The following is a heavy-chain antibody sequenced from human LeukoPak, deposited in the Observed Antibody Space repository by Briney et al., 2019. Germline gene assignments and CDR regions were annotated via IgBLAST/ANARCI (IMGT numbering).Heavy chain of an antibody. D-gene: IGHD3-16*01. Sequence: QPGGSLRLSCAASGFTFSSCAMHWVRQAPGKGLEWVAVVSYDGSNKYYADSVKGRFTISRDNSKNTLYLQMNSLRAEDTAVYYCARDTPNRGLYYFDYWGQGTLLTVSS. CDR1: GFTFSSCA. CDR3: ARDTPNRGLYYFDY. J-gene: IGHJ4*02. V-gene: IGHV3-30*04. CDR2: VSYDGSNK.